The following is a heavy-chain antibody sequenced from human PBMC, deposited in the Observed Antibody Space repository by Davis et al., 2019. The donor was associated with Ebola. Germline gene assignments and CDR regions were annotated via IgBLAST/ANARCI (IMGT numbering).Heavy chain of an antibody. J-gene: IGHJ4*02. V-gene: IGHV3-30-3*01. D-gene: IGHD2/OR15-2a*01. CDR3: ASLSRVFDY. CDR1: GFTFSSYA. CDR2: ISYDGSNK. Sequence: PGGSLRLSCAASGFTFSSYAMHWVRQAPGKGLEWVAVISYDGSNKYYADSVKGRFTISRDNSKNTLYLQMNSLRAEDTAVYYCASLSRVFDYWGQGTLVTVSS.